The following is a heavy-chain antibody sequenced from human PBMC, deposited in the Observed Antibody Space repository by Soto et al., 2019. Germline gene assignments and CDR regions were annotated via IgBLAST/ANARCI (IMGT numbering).Heavy chain of an antibody. J-gene: IGHJ6*02. V-gene: IGHV4-31*03. Sequence: SETLSLTCTVSGGSISSGGYYWSWIRQHPGKGLEWIGYIYYSGSTYYNPSLKSRVTISVDTSKNQFSLKLSSVTVADTAVYYCAREYSGGRDYYYYGMDVWGQGTTVTV. CDR2: IYYSGST. D-gene: IGHD2-15*01. CDR1: GGSISSGGYY. CDR3: AREYSGGRDYYYYGMDV.